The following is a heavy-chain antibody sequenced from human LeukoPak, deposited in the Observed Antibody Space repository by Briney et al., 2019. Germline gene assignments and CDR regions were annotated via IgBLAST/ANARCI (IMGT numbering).Heavy chain of an antibody. CDR1: GYSFTSYW. CDR3: ARLRRRDGYKIDY. V-gene: IGHV5-51*01. D-gene: IGHD5-24*01. CDR2: IYPADSDT. Sequence: GESLKISCKGSGYSFTSYWIGCVRQMPGKGLEWMGIIYPADSDTRYSPSFQGQVTISADKSISTAYLQWSSLKASDTAMYYCARLRRRDGYKIDYWGQGTLVTVSS. J-gene: IGHJ4*02.